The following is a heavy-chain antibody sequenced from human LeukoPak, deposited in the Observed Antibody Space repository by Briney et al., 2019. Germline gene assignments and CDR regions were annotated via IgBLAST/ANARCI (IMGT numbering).Heavy chain of an antibody. CDR1: GGSISSYY. V-gene: IGHV4-59*01. J-gene: IGHJ3*02. Sequence: SETLSLTCSVSGGSISSYYWSWIRQPPGKGREWMGYSYYSGSTNYNPSLKSRVTISVDTSKNQFSLKLSSVTAADTAVYYCARWITIFGVVISDAFDIWGQGTMVTVSS. CDR2: SYYSGST. CDR3: ARWITIFGVVISDAFDI. D-gene: IGHD3-3*01.